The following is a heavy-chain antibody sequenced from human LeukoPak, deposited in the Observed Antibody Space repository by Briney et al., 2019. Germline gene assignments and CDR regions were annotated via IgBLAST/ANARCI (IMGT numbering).Heavy chain of an antibody. CDR3: AKGEQWLVLYFQH. Sequence: GRSLRLSCAASGFTFSTCAMHWVRQAPGKGLEWVAVISYDGSNKYYADSVKGRFTISRDNSKNTLYLQMNSLRAEDTAVYYCAKGEQWLVLYFQHWGQGTLVTVSS. D-gene: IGHD6-19*01. CDR1: GFTFSTCA. J-gene: IGHJ1*01. CDR2: ISYDGSNK. V-gene: IGHV3-30-3*01.